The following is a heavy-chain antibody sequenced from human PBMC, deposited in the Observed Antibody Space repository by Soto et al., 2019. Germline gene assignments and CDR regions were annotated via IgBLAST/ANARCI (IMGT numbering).Heavy chain of an antibody. CDR2: IKSKTDGGTT. CDR3: TTGWDILTGLTFDY. V-gene: IGHV3-15*01. D-gene: IGHD3-9*01. J-gene: IGHJ4*02. CDR1: GFTFSNAW. Sequence: EVQLVESGGGLVKPGGSLRLSCAASGFTFSNAWMSWVRQAPGKGLGWVGRIKSKTDGGTTDYAEPVKGRFTISRDDSKNTLYLQMNSLKTEDTAVYYCTTGWDILTGLTFDYWGQGTLVTVSS.